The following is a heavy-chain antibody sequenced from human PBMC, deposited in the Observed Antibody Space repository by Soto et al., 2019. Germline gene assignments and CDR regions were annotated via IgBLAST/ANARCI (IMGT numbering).Heavy chain of an antibody. D-gene: IGHD3-3*01. CDR1: GFTVTSSY. Sequence: EVLLVESGGGLVQPGGSLRLSCAASGFTVTSSYMSWVRQAPGKGLECVSLVYSNGATCYADSVKGRFTISRDTFRNTLDLQMNSLRAEDTAVYYCARDSRLRSVGDYWGQGTLVTVSS. J-gene: IGHJ4*02. CDR2: VYSNGAT. V-gene: IGHV3-66*01. CDR3: ARDSRLRSVGDY.